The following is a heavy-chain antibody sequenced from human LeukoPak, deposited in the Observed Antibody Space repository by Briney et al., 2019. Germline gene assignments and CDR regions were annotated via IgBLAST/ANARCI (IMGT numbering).Heavy chain of an antibody. D-gene: IGHD2-15*01. CDR2: INHSGST. J-gene: IGHJ4*02. V-gene: IGHV4-34*01. CDR1: GGSFSGYY. CDR3: ARAHRYCSGGSCYSGPIDY. Sequence: SETLSLTCAVYGGSFSGYYWSWIRQPPGKGLEWIGEINHSGSTNYNPSLKSRVTISVDTSKNQFSLKPSSVTAADTAVYYCARAHRYCSGGSCYSGPIDYWGQGTLVTVSS.